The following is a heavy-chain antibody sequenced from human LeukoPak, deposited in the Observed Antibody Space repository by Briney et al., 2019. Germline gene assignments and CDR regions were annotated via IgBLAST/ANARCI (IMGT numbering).Heavy chain of an antibody. D-gene: IGHD4-17*01. J-gene: IGHJ4*02. CDR3: ARHTDYGLDY. CDR2: IYYSGST. Sequence: KPSETLSLTCTVSGGSISSYYWSWIRQPPGKGLEWIGYIYYSGSTNYNPSLKSRVTISVDTSKNQFSLKLSSATAADTAVYYCARHTDYGLDYWGQGTLVTVSS. V-gene: IGHV4-59*08. CDR1: GGSISSYY.